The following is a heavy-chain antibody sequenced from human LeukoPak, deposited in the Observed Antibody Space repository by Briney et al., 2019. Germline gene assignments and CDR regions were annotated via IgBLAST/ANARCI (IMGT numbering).Heavy chain of an antibody. V-gene: IGHV1-2*02. D-gene: IGHD4-23*01. J-gene: IGHJ3*02. Sequence: ASVKVSCKASGYTFTSYGISWVRQAPGQGLEWMGWINPNSGGTNYAQKFQGRVTMTRDTSISTAYMELSRLRSDDTAVYYCAREIMTTVVTGAFDIWGQGTMVTVSS. CDR3: AREIMTTVVTGAFDI. CDR1: GYTFTSYG. CDR2: INPNSGGT.